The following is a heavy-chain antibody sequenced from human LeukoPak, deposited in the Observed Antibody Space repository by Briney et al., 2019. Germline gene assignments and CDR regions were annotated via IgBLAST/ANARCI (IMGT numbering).Heavy chain of an antibody. CDR3: AKGGDREYWFDP. CDR2: ISGSGGST. D-gene: IGHD3-10*01. Sequence: PGGSLRLSCAASGFTFSNYAMSWLRQAPGKGLEWLSTISGSGGSTYYADAVKGRFTISRDNSQNTLNLQMLSLRAEDTAVYYCAKGGDREYWFDPWGQGTLVTVSS. J-gene: IGHJ5*02. CDR1: GFTFSNYA. V-gene: IGHV3-23*01.